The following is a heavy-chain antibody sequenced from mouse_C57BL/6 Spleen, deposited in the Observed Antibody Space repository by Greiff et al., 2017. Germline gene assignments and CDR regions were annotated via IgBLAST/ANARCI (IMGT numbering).Heavy chain of an antibody. J-gene: IGHJ3*01. CDR1: GYTFTSYW. Sequence: QVQLQQPGAELVMPGASVKLSCKASGYTFTSYWMHWVKQRPGQGLEWIGEIDPSDSYTNYNQKFNGTSTLTVDKSSNTAYMQLSSLTSEDSAVYYCARPGSGTGAWFAYWGQGTLVTDSA. D-gene: IGHD4-1*01. V-gene: IGHV1-69*01. CDR2: IDPSDSYT. CDR3: ARPGSGTGAWFAY.